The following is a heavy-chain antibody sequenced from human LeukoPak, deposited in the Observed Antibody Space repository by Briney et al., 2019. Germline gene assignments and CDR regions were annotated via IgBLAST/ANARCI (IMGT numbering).Heavy chain of an antibody. CDR3: ARDLGYCTNGVCHTRFDY. Sequence: PGGSLRPSCAASGFTFSTSTMSWVRQAPGKGLEWISATRGSGNPTYYADSVKGRFTISRDNSKNALYLQMNGLRAEDTAVYYCARDLGYCTNGVCHTRFDYWGQGTLVAVSS. J-gene: IGHJ4*02. V-gene: IGHV3-23*01. CDR1: GFTFSTST. CDR2: TRGSGNPT. D-gene: IGHD2-8*01.